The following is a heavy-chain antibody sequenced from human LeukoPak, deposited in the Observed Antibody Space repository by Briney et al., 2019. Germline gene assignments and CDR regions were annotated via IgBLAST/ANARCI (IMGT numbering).Heavy chain of an antibody. Sequence: RTGGSLRLSCAASGFTFSSYAMSWVRQAPGRGLEGFSTISGGGDSTYSADSVKARFTISRDNSKNTLYLQMNSLRAEDTAVYFCAQDPQPGGSGRYYGFDYWGQGTLVTVSS. CDR1: GFTFSSYA. CDR2: ISGGGDST. CDR3: AQDPQPGGSGRYYGFDY. V-gene: IGHV3-23*01. D-gene: IGHD3-22*01. J-gene: IGHJ4*02.